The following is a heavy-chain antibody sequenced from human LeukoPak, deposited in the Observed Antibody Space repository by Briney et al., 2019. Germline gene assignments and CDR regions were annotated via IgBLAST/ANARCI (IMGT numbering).Heavy chain of an antibody. Sequence: PGGSLRLSCAASGLTFSSHWMHWVRQAPGKGLVWVSRITNDGSSTTYADSVKGRFTISRDNSKNTLYLQMNSLRVEDTAVYYCAKGSGSARVYYGMDVWGQGTTVTVSS. CDR2: ITNDGSST. J-gene: IGHJ6*02. V-gene: IGHV3-74*01. D-gene: IGHD3-10*01. CDR3: AKGSGSARVYYGMDV. CDR1: GLTFSSHW.